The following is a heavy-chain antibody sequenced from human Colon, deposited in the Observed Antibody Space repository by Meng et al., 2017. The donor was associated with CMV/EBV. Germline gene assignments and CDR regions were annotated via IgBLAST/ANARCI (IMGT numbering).Heavy chain of an antibody. Sequence: ASVKVSCKASGYTISGYFLHWVRQAPGQGLEWMGSINADSGAPKYAQAFEGRVTMTRDTSTSTVYMELSGLRSDDTAVYYCARPTHYDSSGWLYWGQGTLVTVSS. CDR2: INADSGAP. CDR3: ARPTHYDSSGWLY. D-gene: IGHD3-22*01. V-gene: IGHV1-2*02. J-gene: IGHJ4*02. CDR1: GYTISGYF.